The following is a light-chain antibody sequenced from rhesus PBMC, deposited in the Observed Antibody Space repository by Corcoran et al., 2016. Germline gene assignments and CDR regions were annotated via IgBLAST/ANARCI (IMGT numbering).Light chain of an antibody. CDR3: QQPNSYPRT. CDR1: QGISKY. CDR2: DAS. Sequence: DIQMTQSPSSLSASVGDTVTITCQASQGISKYLAWYQQKPGKAPKLLIYDASTLQSGVPSRFSGSGSGTECTLTISSLQPADFATYYCQQPNSYPRTFGQGTKVEIK. V-gene: IGKV1-25*01. J-gene: IGKJ1*01.